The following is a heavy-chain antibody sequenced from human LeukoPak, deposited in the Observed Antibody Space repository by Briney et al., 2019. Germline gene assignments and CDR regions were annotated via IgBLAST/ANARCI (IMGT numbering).Heavy chain of an antibody. CDR1: GGSISSSSYY. V-gene: IGHV4-39*01. J-gene: IGHJ4*02. CDR3: ARIRRDGYKFFDY. D-gene: IGHD5-24*01. CDR2: IYYSGST. Sequence: SETLSLTCTVSGGSISSSSYYWGWIRQPPGKGLKRIGSIYYSGSTYYNPSLKSRVTISVDTSKNQFSLKLSSVTAADTAVYYCARIRRDGYKFFDYWGQGTLVTVSS.